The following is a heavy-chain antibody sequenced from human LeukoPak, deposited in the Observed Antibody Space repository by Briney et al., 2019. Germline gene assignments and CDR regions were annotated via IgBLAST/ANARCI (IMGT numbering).Heavy chain of an antibody. V-gene: IGHV3-30*02. CDR1: GFTFSSYG. D-gene: IGHD3-3*01. Sequence: PGGSLRLSCAASGFTFSSYGMHWVRQAPGKGLEWVAFIRYDGSNKYYADSVKGRFTISRDNAKNSLYLQMNSLRAEDTAVYYCARTPYYDFWSGYYWNAFDIWGQGTMVTVSS. CDR3: ARTPYYDFWSGYYWNAFDI. J-gene: IGHJ3*02. CDR2: IRYDGSNK.